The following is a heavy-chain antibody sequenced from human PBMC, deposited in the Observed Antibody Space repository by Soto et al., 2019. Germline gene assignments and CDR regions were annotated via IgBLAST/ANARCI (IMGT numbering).Heavy chain of an antibody. J-gene: IGHJ4*02. Sequence: GGSLRLSCAASGFTFSSYGMHWVRQAPGKGLEWVAVIWYDGSNKYYADSVKGRFTISRDNSKNTLYLQMNSLRAEDTAVYYCARGLYSNYEPTTYFDYWGQGTLVTVSS. V-gene: IGHV3-33*01. CDR2: IWYDGSNK. D-gene: IGHD4-4*01. CDR3: ARGLYSNYEPTTYFDY. CDR1: GFTFSSYG.